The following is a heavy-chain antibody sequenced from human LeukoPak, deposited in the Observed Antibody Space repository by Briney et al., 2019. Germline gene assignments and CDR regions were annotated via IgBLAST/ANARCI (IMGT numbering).Heavy chain of an antibody. V-gene: IGHV5-51*01. CDR1: GYSFTSYW. CDR3: ARHPSYYDSSGYYEDFYLDV. J-gene: IGHJ6*03. Sequence: GESLKISCKGSGYSFTSYWIGWVRQMPGKGLEWMGIIYPGDSDTRYSPSFQGQVTISADKSIGTAYLQWSSLKASDTAMYYCARHPSYYDSSGYYEDFYLDVWGKGTTVTVSS. D-gene: IGHD3-22*01. CDR2: IYPGDSDT.